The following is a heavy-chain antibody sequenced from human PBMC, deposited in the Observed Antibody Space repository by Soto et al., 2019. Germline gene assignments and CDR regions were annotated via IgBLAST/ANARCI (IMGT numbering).Heavy chain of an antibody. CDR3: AKGDCSGGSCETDY. CDR1: GFTFDDYA. V-gene: IGHV3-43D*04. CDR2: ISWDGGST. D-gene: IGHD2-15*01. J-gene: IGHJ4*02. Sequence: VGSLRLSCAASGFTFDDYAMHWVRQAPGKGLEWVSLISWDGGSTYYADSVKGRFTISRDNSKNSLYLQMNSLRAEDTALYYCAKGDCSGGSCETDYWGQGTLVTVSS.